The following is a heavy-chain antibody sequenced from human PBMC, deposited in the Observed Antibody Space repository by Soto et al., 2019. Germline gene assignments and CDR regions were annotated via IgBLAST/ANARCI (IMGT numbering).Heavy chain of an antibody. CDR2: IIPIFGTA. V-gene: IGHV1-69*01. D-gene: IGHD3-3*01. CDR1: GGTFRSYA. J-gene: IGHJ5*02. Sequence: QVQLVQSGAEVKKPGSSVKVSCKASGGTFRSYAISWVRQAPGQGLEWMGGIIPIFGTANYAQKFQGRVTITADESTSTAYMELSSLRSEDTAVYYCARGAFGVVIIEANWFDPWGQGTLVTVSS. CDR3: ARGAFGVVIIEANWFDP.